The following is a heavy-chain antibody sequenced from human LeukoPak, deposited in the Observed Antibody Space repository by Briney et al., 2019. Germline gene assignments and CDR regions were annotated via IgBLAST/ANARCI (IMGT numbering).Heavy chain of an antibody. CDR2: INRDGSRT. J-gene: IGHJ6*02. Sequence: PGGSLMLSCAASGVTFISYWMNWVRQDPGKGLVWLSHINRDGSRTTYVDSVKGRFTISRDNDKNTLYLKMNSLRVEDTAVYYCTRDRSLPGRHYYYYAMDVWGQGTTVTVSS. CDR1: GVTFISYW. CDR3: TRDRSLPGRHYYYYAMDV. V-gene: IGHV3-74*01. D-gene: IGHD2-2*01.